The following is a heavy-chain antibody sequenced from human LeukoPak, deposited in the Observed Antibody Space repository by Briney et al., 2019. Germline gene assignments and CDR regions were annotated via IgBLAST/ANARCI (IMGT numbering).Heavy chain of an antibody. Sequence: ASVKVSCKVSGYTLTELSMHWVRQAPGKGLEWMGGFDPEDGETIYAQKFQGRVTMTEDTSTDTAHMELSSLRSEDTAVYYCATSYCSSTSCYDYYYYGMDVWGQGTTVTVSS. CDR3: ATSYCSSTSCYDYYYYGMDV. D-gene: IGHD2-2*01. CDR1: GYTLTELS. CDR2: FDPEDGET. J-gene: IGHJ6*02. V-gene: IGHV1-24*01.